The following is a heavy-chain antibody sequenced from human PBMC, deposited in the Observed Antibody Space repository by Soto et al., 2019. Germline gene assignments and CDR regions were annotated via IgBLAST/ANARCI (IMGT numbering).Heavy chain of an antibody. D-gene: IGHD3-22*01. J-gene: IGHJ4*02. CDR3: ARTYYYDSSGYSILYYFDY. CDR1: GFSLITSGMR. CDR2: IDWDDDK. V-gene: IGHV2-70*04. Sequence: SGPTLVNPTQTLTLTFTFSGFSLITSGMRVSWIRQPPGKALEWLARIDWDDDKFYSTSLKTRLTISKDTSKNQVVLTMTNMDPVDTATYYCARTYYYDSSGYSILYYFDYWGQGTLVTVSS.